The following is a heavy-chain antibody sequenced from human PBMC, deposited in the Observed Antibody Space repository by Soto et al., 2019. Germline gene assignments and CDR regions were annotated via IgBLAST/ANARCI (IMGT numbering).Heavy chain of an antibody. V-gene: IGHV6-1*01. CDR3: ARDRGYCSGGSCYSEGVNYYYYYYMDV. CDR2: TYYGSKWYN. D-gene: IGHD2-15*01. Sequence: SQTLSLTCAISGDSVSSNSAAWNWIRQSPSRGLEWLGRTYYGSKWYNDYAVSVKSRITINPDTSKNQFSLQLNSVTPEDTAVYYCARDRGYCSGGSCYSEGVNYYYYYYMDVWGKGTTVTVSS. CDR1: GDSVSSNSAA. J-gene: IGHJ6*03.